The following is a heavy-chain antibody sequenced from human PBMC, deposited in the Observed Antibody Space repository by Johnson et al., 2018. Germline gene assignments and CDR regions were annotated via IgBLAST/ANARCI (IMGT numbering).Heavy chain of an antibody. V-gene: IGHV4-34*11. D-gene: IGHD2-15*01. CDR3: AREIGYCSGGSCYPGYYMDV. CDR2: IYYSWST. J-gene: IGHJ6*03. Sequence: QERLQQGGAGLLKASVTLSLSCAVYGGSFSSYYWSWIRQPPGKGLEWLGYIYYSWSTNYNPSLKSRFTISEDTSTNQFSLKLNSVTAADTAVYYGAREIGYCSGGSCYPGYYMDVWGKGTGVTVSS. CDR1: GGSFSSYY.